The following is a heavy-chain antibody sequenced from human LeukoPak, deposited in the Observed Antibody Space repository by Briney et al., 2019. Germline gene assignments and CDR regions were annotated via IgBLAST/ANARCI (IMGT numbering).Heavy chain of an antibody. D-gene: IGHD2-2*01. CDR3: ARVDGIVVVPAAQFGY. Sequence: ASVKGSCKASGDTLTSYGIIGGRQAPGKGLEWMGWISAYNGNTNYAQKLQGRVTMTTDTSTSTAYMELRSLRSDDTAVYYCARVDGIVVVPAAQFGYWGQGTLVTVSS. V-gene: IGHV1-18*01. J-gene: IGHJ4*02. CDR2: ISAYNGNT. CDR1: GDTLTSYG.